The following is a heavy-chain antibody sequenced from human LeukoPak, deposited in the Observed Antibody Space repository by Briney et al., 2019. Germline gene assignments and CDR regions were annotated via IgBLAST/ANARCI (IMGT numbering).Heavy chain of an antibody. CDR2: IIPIFGTA. Sequence: SVKVSCKASGGTFSSYAISWVRQAPGQGLEWMGGIIPIFGTANYAQMFQERVTLTWDVSTSTAYMVLSSLRSEDTAIYYCASDPPYTSSSAWWGQGTLVTVSS. J-gene: IGHJ4*02. CDR1: GGTFSSYA. V-gene: IGHV1-69*13. CDR3: ASDPPYTSSSAW. D-gene: IGHD2-2*01.